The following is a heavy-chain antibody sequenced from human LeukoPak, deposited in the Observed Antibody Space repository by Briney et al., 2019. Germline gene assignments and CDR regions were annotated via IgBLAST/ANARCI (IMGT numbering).Heavy chain of an antibody. V-gene: IGHV4-4*07. D-gene: IGHD6-19*01. CDR2: IYTSGST. J-gene: IGHJ4*02. CDR1: GGSISSYY. CDR3: ARDFSDHSSGWALEDY. Sequence: SETLFLTCTVSGGSISSYYWSWIRQPAGKGLEWIGRIYTSGSTNYNPSLKSRVTISVDTSKNQFSLKLSSVTAADTAVYYCARDFSDHSSGWALEDYWGQGTLVTVSS.